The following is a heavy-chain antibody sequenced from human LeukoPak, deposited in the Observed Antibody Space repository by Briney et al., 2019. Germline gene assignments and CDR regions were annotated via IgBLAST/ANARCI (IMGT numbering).Heavy chain of an antibody. D-gene: IGHD3-10*01. CDR1: GFTFSSYA. Sequence: GGSLRLSCAASGFTFSSYAMSWVRQAPGQGLEWVSAISGSGGSTYYADSVQGRFTISRDNSKNTLYMQMNSLRSADTAVYYCAKDLGGSGSDLGDAFDIWGQGTMVTVSS. CDR2: ISGSGGST. CDR3: AKDLGGSGSDLGDAFDI. J-gene: IGHJ3*02. V-gene: IGHV3-23*01.